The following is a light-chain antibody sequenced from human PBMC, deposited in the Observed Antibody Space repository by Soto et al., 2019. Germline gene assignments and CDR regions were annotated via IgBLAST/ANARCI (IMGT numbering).Light chain of an antibody. CDR1: QSISSY. CDR2: AAS. J-gene: IGKJ5*01. Sequence: DIQMTQSPSSLSASVGDRVTITCRASQSISSYLNWYQQKPGKAPKLLIYAASSLQSGVPSRFSGSGSGTDFTLTISSLQPEDFATYYCQKSYSTIPSGQGTHWR. V-gene: IGKV1-39*01. CDR3: QKSYSTIP.